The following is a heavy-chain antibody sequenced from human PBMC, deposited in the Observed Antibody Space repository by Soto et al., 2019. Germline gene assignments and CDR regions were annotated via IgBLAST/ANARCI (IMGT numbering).Heavy chain of an antibody. V-gene: IGHV3-30-3*01. CDR3: ARPGPYYYGSGDYYYGMDV. Sequence: GGSLRLSCAASGFTFSSYAMHWVRQAPGKGLEWVAVISYDGSNKHYADSVKGRFTISRDNSKNTLYLQMNSLRAEDTAVYYCARPGPYYYGSGDYYYGMDVWGQGTTVTVSS. CDR1: GFTFSSYA. J-gene: IGHJ6*02. D-gene: IGHD3-10*01. CDR2: ISYDGSNK.